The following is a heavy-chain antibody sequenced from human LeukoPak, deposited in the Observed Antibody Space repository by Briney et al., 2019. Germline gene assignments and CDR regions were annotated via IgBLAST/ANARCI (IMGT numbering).Heavy chain of an antibody. J-gene: IGHJ4*02. CDR3: AKDLRPSTMIVVVYFDY. D-gene: IGHD3-22*01. V-gene: IGHV3-30*02. Sequence: GGSLRLSCAASGLTFSSYGMHWVRQAPGKGLEWVAFIRYDGSNKYYADSVKGRFTISRDNSKNTLYLQMNSLRAEDTAVYYCAKDLRPSTMIVVVYFDYWGQGTLVTVSS. CDR2: IRYDGSNK. CDR1: GLTFSSYG.